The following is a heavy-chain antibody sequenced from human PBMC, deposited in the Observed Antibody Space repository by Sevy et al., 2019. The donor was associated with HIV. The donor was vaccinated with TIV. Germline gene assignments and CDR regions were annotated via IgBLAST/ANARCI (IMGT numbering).Heavy chain of an antibody. V-gene: IGHV3-30*18. CDR2: ISYDGSNK. J-gene: IGHJ6*02. Sequence: GGSLRLSCAASGFTFSSYGMHWVRQAPGKGLEWVAVISYDGSNKYYADSVKGRFTISRDNSKNTLYLQMNSLRAEDTAEYYCAKRAREPNDYDFWSGYYTVPHCGMDVWGQGTTVTVSS. CDR3: AKRAREPNDYDFWSGYYTVPHCGMDV. CDR1: GFTFSSYG. D-gene: IGHD3-3*01.